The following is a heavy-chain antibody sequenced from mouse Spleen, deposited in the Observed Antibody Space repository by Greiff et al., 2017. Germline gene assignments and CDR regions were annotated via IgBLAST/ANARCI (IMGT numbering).Heavy chain of an antibody. CDR2: ISNGGGST. V-gene: IGHV5-12*01. CDR3: ARHGGLPRGFDV. D-gene: IGHD2-4*01. CDR1: GFTFSDYY. Sequence: EVQGVESGGGLVQPGGSLKLSCAASGFTFSDYYMYWVRQTPEKRLEWVAYISNGGGSTYYPDTVKGRFTISRDNAKNTLYLQMSRLKSEDTAMYYCARHGGLPRGFDVWGTGTTVTVSS. J-gene: IGHJ1*03.